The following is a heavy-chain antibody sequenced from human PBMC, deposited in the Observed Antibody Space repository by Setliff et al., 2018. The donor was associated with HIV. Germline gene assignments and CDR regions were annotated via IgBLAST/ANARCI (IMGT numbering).Heavy chain of an antibody. V-gene: IGHV4-38-2*02. J-gene: IGHJ4*02. CDR1: GYSISSGYY. CDR3: ARVNGEPYYFDY. D-gene: IGHD2-8*01. CDR2: IYHAGNT. Sequence: SETLSLTCTVTGYSISSGYYWAWIRQPPGKGLEWIGHIYHAGNTYYNPSLKSRVTISVDTSKNQFSLKLSSVTAADTAVYYCARVNGEPYYFDYWGQGTLVTVSS.